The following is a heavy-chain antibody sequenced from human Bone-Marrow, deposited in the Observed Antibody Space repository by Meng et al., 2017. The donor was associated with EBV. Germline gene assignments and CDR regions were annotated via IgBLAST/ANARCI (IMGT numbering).Heavy chain of an antibody. V-gene: IGHV4-34*01. D-gene: IGHD1-26*01. Sequence: AQLQQWRAGLLKPSETLPPTCAVYGGSFSGYYWSWIRQPPGKGLEWIGEINHSGSTNYNPSLKSRVTISVDTSKNQFSLKLSSVTAADTAVYYCARVVWSIVGATQWFDPWGQGTLVTVSS. CDR1: GGSFSGYY. CDR2: INHSGST. J-gene: IGHJ5*02. CDR3: ARVVWSIVGATQWFDP.